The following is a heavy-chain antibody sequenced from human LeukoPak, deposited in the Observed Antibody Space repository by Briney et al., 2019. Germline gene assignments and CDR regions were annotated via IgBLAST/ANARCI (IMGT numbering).Heavy chain of an antibody. J-gene: IGHJ6*02. CDR3: ARIIRDYGMDV. V-gene: IGHV4-61*02. CDR2: ISTGGTI. CDR1: GDSITSDNYY. D-gene: IGHD3-3*02. Sequence: PSETLSLTCTVSGDSITSDNYYWIWIRQPAGKGLEWIGRISTGGTINYNPSLRSRVTMSVDTSKNQFSLKLSSVTAADTAVYYCARIIRDYGMDVWGQGTTATVFS.